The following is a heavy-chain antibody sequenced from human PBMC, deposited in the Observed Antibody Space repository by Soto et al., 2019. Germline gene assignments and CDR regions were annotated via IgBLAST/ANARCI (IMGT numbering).Heavy chain of an antibody. CDR2: ISSRSDI. D-gene: IGHD2-2*02. V-gene: IGHV3-21*01. Sequence: GSWRLSCLGSGFTFRTYSITWFGQAPGKGLEWVSSISSRSDIYYADSVKGRFTISRDNAKNSVSLQMNSLRAEDTAVYYCAREYTAWPLAYGLDVWGQGTTVTVSS. CDR3: AREYTAWPLAYGLDV. CDR1: GFTFRTYS. J-gene: IGHJ6*02.